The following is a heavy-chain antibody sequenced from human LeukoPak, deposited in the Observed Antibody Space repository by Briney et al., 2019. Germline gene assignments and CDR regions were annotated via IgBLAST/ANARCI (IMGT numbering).Heavy chain of an antibody. Sequence: PSETLSLTCAGYGGSFSGYYWSWIRQPPGKGLEGIGEINHSGSTNYNPSLKSRVTISVDTSKTQFSLKLSSVTAADTAVYYCARIYSFSLVHWGQGTLVTVSS. CDR3: ARIYSFSLVH. CDR1: GGSFSGYY. D-gene: IGHD2-15*01. V-gene: IGHV4-34*01. CDR2: INHSGST. J-gene: IGHJ4*02.